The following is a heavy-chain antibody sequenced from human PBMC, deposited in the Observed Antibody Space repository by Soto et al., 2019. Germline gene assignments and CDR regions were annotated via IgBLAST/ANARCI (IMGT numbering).Heavy chain of an antibody. D-gene: IGHD6-6*01. CDR1: GFPFSDSY. CDR3: ARGQQLVANWLDP. J-gene: IGHJ5*02. V-gene: IGHV3-11*01. Sequence: GGSLRLSCAASGFPFSDSYMAWIRQAPGKGLEEIATISSTGSTPYYADSVKGRFTISRDNAQNSLYLEMNNLRAEDTAVYYCARGQQLVANWLDPWGQGIRVTVSS. CDR2: ISSTGSTP.